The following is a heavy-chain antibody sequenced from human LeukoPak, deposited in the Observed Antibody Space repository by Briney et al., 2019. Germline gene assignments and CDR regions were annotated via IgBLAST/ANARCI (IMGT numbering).Heavy chain of an antibody. Sequence: GGSLRLPCAASGFTFDDYGMSWVRQAPGKGLEWVSGINWNGGSTGYADSVKGRFTISRDNAKNSLYLQMNSLRAEDTALYYCARDGRRYCSGGSCYTYYYYGMDVWGQGTTVTVSS. D-gene: IGHD2-15*01. J-gene: IGHJ6*02. CDR1: GFTFDDYG. V-gene: IGHV3-20*04. CDR3: ARDGRRYCSGGSCYTYYYYGMDV. CDR2: INWNGGST.